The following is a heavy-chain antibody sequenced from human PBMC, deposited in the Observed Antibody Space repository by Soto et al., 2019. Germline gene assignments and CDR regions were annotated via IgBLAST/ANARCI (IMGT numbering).Heavy chain of an antibody. J-gene: IGHJ6*02. D-gene: IGHD2-8*01. CDR1: GGSIGGDS. V-gene: IGHV4-59*01. Sequence: KPXETLSLTGPVSGGSIGGDSWSWIRQSPGKGLDFIGYIYHSGSTNYNPSLKSRVTISMDTSKNQFSLRLSSVSAADTAVYYCARAGIVQVSYAMDVWGQGTKVTVSS. CDR2: IYHSGST. CDR3: ARAGIVQVSYAMDV.